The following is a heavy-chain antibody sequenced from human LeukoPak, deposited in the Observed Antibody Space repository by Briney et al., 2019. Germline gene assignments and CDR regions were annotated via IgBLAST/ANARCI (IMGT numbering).Heavy chain of an antibody. J-gene: IGHJ4*02. Sequence: GGSLRLSCAASGFTVSSSYMSWVRQAPGKGLEWVSLIYIGGNTYYADSVKGRFTISRDNSKNTLYLQMNSLRAEDTAVYFCARGVVPAGATDPDYFDYWGQGTLVTVSS. CDR1: GFTVSSSY. V-gene: IGHV3-66*01. CDR3: ARGVVPAGATDPDYFDY. D-gene: IGHD1-26*01. CDR2: IYIGGNT.